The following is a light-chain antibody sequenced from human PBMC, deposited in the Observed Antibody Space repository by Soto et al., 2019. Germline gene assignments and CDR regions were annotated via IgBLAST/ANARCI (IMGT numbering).Light chain of an antibody. V-gene: IGKV1-5*03. CDR1: QTISSW. Sequence: DIQNTQSRSTMSGSVVARVTITCRASQTISSWLAWYQQKPGKAPKLLIYKASTLKSGVPSRFSGSGSGTEFTLTISSLQPDDFATYYCQHYNSYSEAFGQGTKVDI. CDR3: QHYNSYSEA. CDR2: KAS. J-gene: IGKJ1*01.